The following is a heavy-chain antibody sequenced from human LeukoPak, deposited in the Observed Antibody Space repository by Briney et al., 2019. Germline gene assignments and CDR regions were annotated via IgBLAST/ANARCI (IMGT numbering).Heavy chain of an antibody. CDR2: VDPEDGET. J-gene: IGHJ6*03. D-gene: IGHD2-2*01. Sequence: ASVKVSCKVSGYTFTDYYMHWVQQAPGKGLEWMGLVDPEDGETIYAEKFQGRVTITADTSTDTAYMELSSLRSEDTAVYYCATWADCSSTSCRTLYYYYMDVWGKGTTVTVSS. CDR3: ATWADCSSTSCRTLYYYYMDV. V-gene: IGHV1-69-2*01. CDR1: GYTFTDYY.